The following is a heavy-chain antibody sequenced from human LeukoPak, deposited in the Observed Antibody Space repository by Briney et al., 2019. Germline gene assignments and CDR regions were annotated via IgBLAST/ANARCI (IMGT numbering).Heavy chain of an antibody. Sequence: SETLSLTCAVYGGSFSGYYWSWIRQPPGKGLEWIGEINHSGSTNYNPSLKSRVTISVDTSKNQFSLKLSSVTAADPAVYYCARGMRWLQSPRWFDPWGQGTLVTVSS. CDR1: GGSFSGYY. CDR3: ARGMRWLQSPRWFDP. J-gene: IGHJ5*02. V-gene: IGHV4-34*01. CDR2: INHSGST. D-gene: IGHD5-24*01.